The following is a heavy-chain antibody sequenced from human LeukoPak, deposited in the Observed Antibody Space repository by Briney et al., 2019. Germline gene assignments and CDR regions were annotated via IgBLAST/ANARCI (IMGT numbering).Heavy chain of an antibody. CDR3: ARVWFGEYTFDY. Sequence: SVKVSCKASGGTFSSYAISWVRQAPGQGLEWMGGIIPIFGTANYAQKFQGRVTMTRNTSISTAYMELSSLRSEDTAVYYCARVWFGEYTFDYWGQGTLVTVSS. CDR2: IIPIFGTA. J-gene: IGHJ4*02. V-gene: IGHV1-69*05. D-gene: IGHD3-10*01. CDR1: GGTFSSYA.